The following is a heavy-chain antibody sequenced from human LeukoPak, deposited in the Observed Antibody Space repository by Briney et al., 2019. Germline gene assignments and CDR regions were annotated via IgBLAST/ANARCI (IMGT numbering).Heavy chain of an antibody. D-gene: IGHD3-22*01. Sequence: SETLSLTCTVSGGSISSYYWSWIRQPPGKGLEWIGYIYYSGSTNYNPSLKSRVTISVDTSKNQFSLKLSSVTAADTAVYYCARGVSSGYYFDYWGQGTLVTVSS. V-gene: IGHV4-59*08. CDR1: GGSISSYY. CDR3: ARGVSSGYYFDY. J-gene: IGHJ4*02. CDR2: IYYSGST.